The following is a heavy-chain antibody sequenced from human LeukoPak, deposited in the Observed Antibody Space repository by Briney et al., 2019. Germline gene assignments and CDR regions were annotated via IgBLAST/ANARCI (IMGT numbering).Heavy chain of an antibody. V-gene: IGHV1-46*01. J-gene: IGHJ5*02. D-gene: IGHD3-16*01. Sequence: ASAKVSCKASGDTFSSYYMHWVRQAPGQGLEWMGIINPSGGCISYAQKFQGRVTMTRDMSTSTVYMELSSLRSEDTAVYYCARVEGHGGTNWFDPWGQGTLVTVSS. CDR3: ARVEGHGGTNWFDP. CDR2: INPSGGCI. CDR1: GDTFSSYY.